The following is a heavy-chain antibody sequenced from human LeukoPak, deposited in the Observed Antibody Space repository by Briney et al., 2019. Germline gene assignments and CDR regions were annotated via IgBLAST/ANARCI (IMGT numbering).Heavy chain of an antibody. CDR3: ARMSSGWYGYYYYGMDV. Sequence: SETLSLTCTVSGGSVSSGSYYWSWIRQPPGKGLEWIGYIYYSGSTNYNPSLKSRVTISVDTSKNQFSLKLSSVTAADTAVYYCARMSSGWYGYYYYGMDVWGQGTTVTVSS. J-gene: IGHJ6*02. V-gene: IGHV4-61*01. CDR1: GGSVSSGSYY. D-gene: IGHD6-19*01. CDR2: IYYSGST.